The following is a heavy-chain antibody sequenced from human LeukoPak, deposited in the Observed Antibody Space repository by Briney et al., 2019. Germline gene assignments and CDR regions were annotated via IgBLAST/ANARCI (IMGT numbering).Heavy chain of an antibody. J-gene: IGHJ4*02. CDR2: IYSGGST. CDR1: GFTVSSNY. CDR3: AREDGADDY. V-gene: IGHV3-53*01. Sequence: GGSLRLSWAASGFTVSSNYMSWVRQAPGKGLEWVSVIYSGGSTYYADSVKGRFTISRDNSKNTLYLQMNSLRAEDTAVYYCAREDGADDYWGQGTLVTVSS.